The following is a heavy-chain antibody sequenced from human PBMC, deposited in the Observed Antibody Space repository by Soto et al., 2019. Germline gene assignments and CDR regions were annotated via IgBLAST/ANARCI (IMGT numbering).Heavy chain of an antibody. CDR3: ARQGVPLRDFDWLLGGVDV. CDR1: GGSISSYY. D-gene: IGHD3-9*01. Sequence: QVQLQESGPGLVKPSETLSLTCTVSGGSISSYYWSWIRQPPGNGLEWIGYIYYSGSTNYNPSLKRGVTISVDTSKTQFSLKLSSVAAADTAVYYCARQGVPLRDFDWLLGGVDVWGQGTTVTVSS. CDR2: IYYSGST. J-gene: IGHJ6*02. V-gene: IGHV4-59*08.